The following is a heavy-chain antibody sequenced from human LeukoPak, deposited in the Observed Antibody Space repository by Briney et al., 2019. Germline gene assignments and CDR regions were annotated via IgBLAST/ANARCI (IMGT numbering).Heavy chain of an antibody. J-gene: IGHJ4*02. CDR3: AKVGAIYYLEK. CDR2: ISTHGDRT. CDR1: GFSFSSYT. V-gene: IGHV3-23*01. Sequence: GGSLRLSCAASGFSFSSYTINWVRQAPGNGLEWVSSISTHGDRTYYVDSVKGRFTISRDNSRDTLYLEMNSLRAEDTGIYYCAKVGAIYYLEKWGQGTLVAVSS. D-gene: IGHD2-21*01.